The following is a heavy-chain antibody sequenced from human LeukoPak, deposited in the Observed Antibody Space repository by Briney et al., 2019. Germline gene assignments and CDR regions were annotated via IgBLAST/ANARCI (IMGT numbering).Heavy chain of an antibody. V-gene: IGHV1-69*13. CDR1: GGTFSSYA. CDR2: IIPIFGTA. D-gene: IGHD6-13*01. Sequence: ASVKVSCKASGGTFSSYAISWVRQAPGQGLEWMGGIIPIFGTANYAQKFQGRVTITADESTSTAYMELSSLRSEDTAVYYCARDLALVQQRWRWFDPWGQGTLVTVSS. CDR3: ARDLALVQQRWRWFDP. J-gene: IGHJ5*02.